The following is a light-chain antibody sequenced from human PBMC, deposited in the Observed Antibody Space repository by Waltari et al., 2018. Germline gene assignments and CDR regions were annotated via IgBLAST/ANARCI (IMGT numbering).Light chain of an antibody. CDR2: KAS. CDR3: QQYNSYWT. J-gene: IGKJ1*01. V-gene: IGKV1-5*03. Sequence: DIQMTQSPPTLCESVGDRVPITCRASQSISSWLAWYQQKPGKAPKLLIYKASSLESGVPSRFSGSGSGTEFTLTISSLQPDDFATYYCQQYNSYWTFGQGTKVEIK. CDR1: QSISSW.